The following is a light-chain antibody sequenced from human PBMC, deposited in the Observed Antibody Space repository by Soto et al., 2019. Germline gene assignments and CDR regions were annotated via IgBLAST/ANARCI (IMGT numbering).Light chain of an antibody. CDR1: QSVSSN. CDR3: QQYNNWPPWT. CDR2: GAS. Sequence: EIVMTQSPATLSVSPGERASLSCRASQSVSSNLVWYQYTPGQAPRLLIYGASTRATGIPARFSGSGSGTEFTLTISSLQSEDFAVYYCQQYNNWPPWTFGQGTKVEIK. V-gene: IGKV3-15*01. J-gene: IGKJ1*01.